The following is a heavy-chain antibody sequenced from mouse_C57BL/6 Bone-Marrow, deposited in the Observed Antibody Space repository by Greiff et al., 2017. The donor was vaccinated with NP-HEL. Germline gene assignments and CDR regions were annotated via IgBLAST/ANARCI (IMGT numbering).Heavy chain of an antibody. CDR1: GYTFTDYY. V-gene: IGHV1-19*01. D-gene: IGHD1-1*01. CDR3: ATRYSDAMDY. J-gene: IGHJ4*01. Sequence: EVQLQQSGPVLVKPGASVKMSCKASGYTFTDYYMNWVKQSHGKSLEWIGVINPYNGGTSYNQKFKGKATLTVDKSSSTAYMELNSLTSEDSAVYYCATRYSDAMDYWGQGTSVTVSS. CDR2: INPYNGGT.